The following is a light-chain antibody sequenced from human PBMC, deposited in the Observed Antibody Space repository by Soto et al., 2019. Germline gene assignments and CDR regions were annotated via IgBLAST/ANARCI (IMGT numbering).Light chain of an antibody. CDR1: QTVTKNY. V-gene: IGKV3-11*01. Sequence: VLTQSPGALSLSQGERATLSXRASQTVTKNYLAWYQREPGXAPRLXXDDXSNRATGIPARLSGSGSGTDFSRTISSLEPEDSAGYYCQQRRNWTLTFGGGTKVDIK. CDR2: DXS. J-gene: IGKJ4*02. CDR3: QQRRNWTLT.